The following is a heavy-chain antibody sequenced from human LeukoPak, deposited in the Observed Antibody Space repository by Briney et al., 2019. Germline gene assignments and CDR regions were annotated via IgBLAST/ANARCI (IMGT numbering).Heavy chain of an antibody. J-gene: IGHJ4*02. CDR2: LSRSGTTT. CDR1: GFNFNMFA. D-gene: IGHD2-15*01. Sequence: GGSLRLSCTGTGFNFNMFAMHWVRQAPGKGLEWVSGLSRSGTTTNYADSVKGRFTISRDRSQHMMFLQLNSLRPEDTAVYYCAKEQRIRHCSEGVCMEGYYFDYWGQGTLVTVSS. V-gene: IGHV3-23*01. CDR3: AKEQRIRHCSEGVCMEGYYFDY.